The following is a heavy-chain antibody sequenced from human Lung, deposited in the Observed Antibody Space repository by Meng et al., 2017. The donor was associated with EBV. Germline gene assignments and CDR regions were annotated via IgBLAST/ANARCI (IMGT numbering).Heavy chain of an antibody. CDR2: INTATGQT. V-gene: IGHV1-3*04. CDR3: ARCEYSRGQFDY. D-gene: IGHD6-19*01. CDR1: GSPFSTYA. J-gene: IGHJ4*02. Sequence: HAQRVQSGAELQKPGASLNMSCTVCGSPFSTYATHWVRQAPGQGLEWMGWINTATGQTKFSQNFQGRVTISRDTIERTVYMDLSSLRSDDTAVYYCARCEYSRGQFDYWGQGTLVTVSS.